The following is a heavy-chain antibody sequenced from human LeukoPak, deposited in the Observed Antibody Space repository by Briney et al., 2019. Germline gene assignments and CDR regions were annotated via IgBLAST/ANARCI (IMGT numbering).Heavy chain of an antibody. CDR2: INAGNGNA. V-gene: IGHV1-3*01. CDR3: ARTGRQTDAFDI. CDR1: GYTFTSYA. D-gene: IGHD3-10*01. Sequence: ASVKVSCKASGYTFTSYAMHWVRQAPGQRLEWMGWINAGNGNAKYSQKFQGRVTITRDTSASTAYMELSSLRSEDTAVYYCARTGRQTDAFDIWGQGTMVTVSS. J-gene: IGHJ3*02.